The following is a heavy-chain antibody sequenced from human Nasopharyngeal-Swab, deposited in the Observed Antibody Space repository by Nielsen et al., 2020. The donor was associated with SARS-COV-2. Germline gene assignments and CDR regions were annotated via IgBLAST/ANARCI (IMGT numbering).Heavy chain of an antibody. CDR3: ARRKREEVRGVRYYFDY. V-gene: IGHV4-39*01. Sequence: WIRQSPGKALEWFGRIFYSGSTYYNPSLKSRVTISVDTSKNQFSLKLSSVTAADTAVYYCARRKREEVRGVRYYFDYWGQGTLVTVSS. J-gene: IGHJ4*02. CDR2: IFYSGST. D-gene: IGHD3-10*01.